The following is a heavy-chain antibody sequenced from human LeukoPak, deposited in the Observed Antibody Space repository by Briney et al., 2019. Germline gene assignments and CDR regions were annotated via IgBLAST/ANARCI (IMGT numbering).Heavy chain of an antibody. J-gene: IGHJ4*02. Sequence: GGSLRLSRAASGFTFANSWMGWVRQAPGKGLQWVANINRDGSTKHYADSLKGRFTISRDNPKNSLYLQMNNLRADDTAVYYCTRDSEGILHYWGQGILVTVAS. V-gene: IGHV3-7*01. CDR3: TRDSEGILHY. CDR1: GFTFANSW. CDR2: INRDGSTK.